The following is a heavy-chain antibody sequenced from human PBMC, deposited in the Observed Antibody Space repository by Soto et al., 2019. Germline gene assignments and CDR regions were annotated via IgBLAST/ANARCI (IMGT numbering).Heavy chain of an antibody. V-gene: IGHV1-3*01. CDR3: ARSSIRNYYDSSGYYFNYYGMDV. CDR1: VYTFTSYA. Sequence: AAVKVSCKASVYTFTSYAMHWLRQAPGQRREWMGWINAGNGNTKYSQKFQGRVTITRDTSASTAYMELSSLRSEDTAVYYCARSSIRNYYDSSGYYFNYYGMDVWGQGTTVTVS. CDR2: INAGNGNT. J-gene: IGHJ6*02. D-gene: IGHD3-22*01.